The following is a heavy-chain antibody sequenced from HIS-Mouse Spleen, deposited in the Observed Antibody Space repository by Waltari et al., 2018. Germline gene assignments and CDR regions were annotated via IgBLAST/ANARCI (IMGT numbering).Heavy chain of an antibody. CDR1: GFTFSSYW. V-gene: IGHV3-7*01. CDR2: IKQDGSEE. D-gene: IGHD1-26*01. J-gene: IGHJ4*02. CDR3: AREGDSGSYFDY. Sequence: EVQLVESGGGLVQPGGSLRLSCAASGFTFSSYWMSWVRQAPGKGLGWVANIKQDGSEEYYVDSVKGRFTISRDNAKNSLYLQMNSLRAEDTAVYYCAREGDSGSYFDYWGQGTLVTVSS.